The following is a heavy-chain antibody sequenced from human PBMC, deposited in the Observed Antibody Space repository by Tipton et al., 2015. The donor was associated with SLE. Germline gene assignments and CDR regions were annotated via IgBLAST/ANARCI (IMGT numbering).Heavy chain of an antibody. CDR1: GNSISCYY. Sequence: TLSLTCTVSGNSISCYYWSWIRQSPEKGLEWIGSIYISGSIHYNPSLKSRVTMSVDTSKNQFSLKLAFVSAADTAVYYCARHDTNYGRNWFDPWGQGTLVTVSS. CDR2: IYISGSI. V-gene: IGHV4-4*08. CDR3: ARHDTNYGRNWFDP. J-gene: IGHJ5*02. D-gene: IGHD2-8*01.